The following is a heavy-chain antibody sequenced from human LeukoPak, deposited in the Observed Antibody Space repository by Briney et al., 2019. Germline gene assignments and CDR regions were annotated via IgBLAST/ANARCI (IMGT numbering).Heavy chain of an antibody. D-gene: IGHD3-22*01. CDR1: GFTFSSYA. J-gene: IGHJ4*02. CDR2: ISGSGGST. V-gene: IGHV3-23*01. Sequence: GGSLRLACAASGFTFSSYAMSWVRQAPGKGLEWVSAISGSGGSTYYADSVKGRFTISRDNSKNTLYLQMNSLRAEDTAVYYCAKDLYYDSSGYYPFDYWGQGTLVTVSS. CDR3: AKDLYYDSSGYYPFDY.